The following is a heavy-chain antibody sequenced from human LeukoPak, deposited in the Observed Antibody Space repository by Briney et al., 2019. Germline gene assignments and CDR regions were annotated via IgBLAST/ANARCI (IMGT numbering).Heavy chain of an antibody. V-gene: IGHV3-30*19. J-gene: IGHJ4*02. Sequence: PGGSLRLSCAASGFTLSDYDIHWVRQAPGKGLEWVAVISYDGSNKYYADSVKGRFTISRDNSKNTLYLQMNSLRAEDTAVYYCARAIDYWGQGTLVTVSS. CDR2: ISYDGSNK. CDR3: ARAIDY. CDR1: GFTLSDYD.